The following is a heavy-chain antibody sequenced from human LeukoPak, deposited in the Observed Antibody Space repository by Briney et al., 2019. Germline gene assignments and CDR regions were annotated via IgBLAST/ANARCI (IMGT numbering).Heavy chain of an antibody. Sequence: PGGSLRLSCAASGFTFSSYAMSWVRQAPGKGLEWGSAIRGSGGSTYYADSVKGRFTISRDNSRNTLYLQMNSLRAGDTAIYYCAKETARPAGVFDYWGQGTLVTVSS. CDR2: IRGSGGST. CDR3: AKETARPAGVFDY. J-gene: IGHJ4*02. V-gene: IGHV3-23*01. CDR1: GFTFSSYA. D-gene: IGHD1-14*01.